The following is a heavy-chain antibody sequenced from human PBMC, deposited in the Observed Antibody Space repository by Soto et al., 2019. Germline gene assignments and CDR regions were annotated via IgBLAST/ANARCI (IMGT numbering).Heavy chain of an antibody. CDR3: AEAPKVAKMPPLNYFDH. D-gene: IGHD5-12*01. J-gene: IGHJ4*02. V-gene: IGHV3-23*01. CDR2: ISGSGGGT. CDR1: GFTISSYA. Sequence: PGGSLRLSCAASGFTISSYAMSRVLQAPGKGLEWVSAISGSGGGTYYADSVKGRFTISRDNSKNTLYLQMNSLRAEDPAVYFRAEAPKVAKMPPLNYFDHWGQGNLVTVSS.